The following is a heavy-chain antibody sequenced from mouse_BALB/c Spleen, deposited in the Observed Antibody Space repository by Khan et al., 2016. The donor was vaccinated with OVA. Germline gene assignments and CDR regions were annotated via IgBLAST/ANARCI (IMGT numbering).Heavy chain of an antibody. CDR3: ARGNYYGSRSFAY. D-gene: IGHD1-1*01. CDR2: ISCYNGST. Sequence: LVKTGASVKISCKASGYSFTGYYMHWVKQSHGKSLEWIGYISCYNGSTTYNQKFKGKATFTVDTSSSTVYMQLNRLTSEDSEVCYCARGNYYGSRSFAYWGQGTLVTVSA. CDR1: GYSFTGYY. V-gene: IGHV1S34*01. J-gene: IGHJ3*01.